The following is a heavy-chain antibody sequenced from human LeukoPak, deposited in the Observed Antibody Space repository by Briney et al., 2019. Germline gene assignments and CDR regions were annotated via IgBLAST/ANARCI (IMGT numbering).Heavy chain of an antibody. Sequence: PGGSLRLSCAASGFTFSSYAMSWVRQAPGKGLEWVSAISGSGGSTYYADSVKGRFTISRDNSKNTLYLQMNSLRAEDTAVYYCAKDFHFINKLLWFGELLYKGDWFDPWGQGTLVTVSP. CDR1: GFTFSSYA. J-gene: IGHJ5*02. CDR2: ISGSGGST. CDR3: AKDFHFINKLLWFGELLYKGDWFDP. D-gene: IGHD3-10*01. V-gene: IGHV3-23*01.